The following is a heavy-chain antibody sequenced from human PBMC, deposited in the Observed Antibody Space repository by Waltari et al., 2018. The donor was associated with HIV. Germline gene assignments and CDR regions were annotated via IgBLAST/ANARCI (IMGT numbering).Heavy chain of an antibody. CDR3: ARLPTLIYSWNDV. Sequence: QLQLVQSGPEVKKPGAPGKVSCTASGYTFTGSYSYWVRQAPGQWLGWMGRINTKSGITDYAQKFQGRVTMTRDTSISTAYLEVSRLTSDDTAVYYCARLPTLIYSWNDVWGQGTLVIVSS. J-gene: IGHJ3*01. CDR2: INTKSGIT. V-gene: IGHV1-2*06. CDR1: GYTFTGSY. D-gene: IGHD1-1*01.